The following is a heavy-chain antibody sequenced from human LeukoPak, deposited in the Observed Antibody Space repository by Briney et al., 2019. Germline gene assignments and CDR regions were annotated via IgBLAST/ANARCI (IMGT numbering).Heavy chain of an antibody. J-gene: IGHJ6*03. D-gene: IGHD4-17*01. CDR1: GYTFTSYG. CDR3: ARSNYGDYVWYLGYYYYYMDV. V-gene: IGHV1-18*01. CDR2: ISAYNGNT. Sequence: ASVKVSCKASGYTFTSYGISWVRQAPGQGLEWMGWISAYNGNTNYAQKLQGRVTMTTDTSTSTAYMELRSLRSDDTAVYYCARSNYGDYVWYLGYYYYYMDVWGKGTTVTVSS.